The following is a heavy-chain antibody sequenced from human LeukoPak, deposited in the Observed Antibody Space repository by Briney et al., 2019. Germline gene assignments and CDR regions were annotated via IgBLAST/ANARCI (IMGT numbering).Heavy chain of an antibody. CDR3: ARARGAIAVTGTPDY. CDR1: GFTVSSNY. CDR2: IYSGGST. Sequence: GGSLRLSCAASGFTVSSNYMSWVRQAPGKGLEWVSVIYSGGSTYYADSVKGRFTISRDNSKNTLYLQMNSLTAEDTAVYYCARARGAIAVTGTPDYWGQGTLVTVSS. J-gene: IGHJ4*02. V-gene: IGHV3-66*01. D-gene: IGHD6-19*01.